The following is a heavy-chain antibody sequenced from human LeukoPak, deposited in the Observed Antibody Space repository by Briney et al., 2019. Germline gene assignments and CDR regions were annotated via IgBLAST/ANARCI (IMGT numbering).Heavy chain of an antibody. J-gene: IGHJ5*02. D-gene: IGHD1-26*01. CDR2: IDKKDKGYATAT. V-gene: IGHV3-73*01. CDR3: TRDSGTYNWFHP. Sequence: QPGGSLRLSCAASGFTFSGSAIHWVRQSSGKGLEWVGQIDKKDKGYATATAYAASVKGRFTISRDDSINTAYLQMKSLKTEDTALYYCTRDSGTYNWFHPWCQGTLVTVSS. CDR1: GFTFSGSA.